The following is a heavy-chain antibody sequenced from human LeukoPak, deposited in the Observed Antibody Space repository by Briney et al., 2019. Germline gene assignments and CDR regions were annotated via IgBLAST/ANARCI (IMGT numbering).Heavy chain of an antibody. Sequence: AGGSLRLSWAASGCTFSSYWMNWVRQAPGKGLEWVANIKPDGSDEYYVDSVKGRFTISRDNAENSLYLQMNSLRAEDTAVYYCARENFQYWAQGTLVTVSS. J-gene: IGHJ4*02. CDR2: IKPDGSDE. CDR1: GCTFSSYW. V-gene: IGHV3-7*04. CDR3: ARENFQY.